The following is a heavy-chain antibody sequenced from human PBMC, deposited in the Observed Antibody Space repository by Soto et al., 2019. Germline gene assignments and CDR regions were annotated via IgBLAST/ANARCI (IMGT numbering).Heavy chain of an antibody. J-gene: IGHJ3*02. Sequence: GGSLRLSCAASGFTFDEYGMSWVRQAPGKGLEWVSGINWNGGSTGYADSVKGRFTISRDNAKNSLYLQMNSLRAEDTALYYCARGLGLWFGEFQDAFDIWGQGTMVTVSS. CDR1: GFTFDEYG. D-gene: IGHD3-10*01. CDR2: INWNGGST. V-gene: IGHV3-20*04. CDR3: ARGLGLWFGEFQDAFDI.